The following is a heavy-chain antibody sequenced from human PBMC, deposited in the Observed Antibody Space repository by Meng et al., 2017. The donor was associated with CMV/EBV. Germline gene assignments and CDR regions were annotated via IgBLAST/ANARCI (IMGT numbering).Heavy chain of an antibody. CDR2: INPSGGST. J-gene: IGHJ4*02. D-gene: IGHD3-10*01. Sequence: KASGYPFTSYSMHWVRQAPGQGLEWMGIINPSGGSTSYAQKFQGRVTMTRDTSTSTVYMELSSLRSEDTAVYYCARSELWFGELLDYWGQGTLVTVSS. CDR3: ARSELWFGELLDY. CDR1: GYPFTSYS. V-gene: IGHV1-46*01.